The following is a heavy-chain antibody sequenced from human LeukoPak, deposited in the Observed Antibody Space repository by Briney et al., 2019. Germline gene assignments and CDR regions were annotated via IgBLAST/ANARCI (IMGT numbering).Heavy chain of an antibody. J-gene: IGHJ4*02. CDR3: ARANYKDY. CDR1: GFIFSDYY. V-gene: IGHV3-11*01. CDR2: ISGSGTTM. D-gene: IGHD4/OR15-4a*01. Sequence: GGSLRLSCAASGFIFSDYYMNWIRQAPGKGLEWVSYISGSGTTMYYAESVKGRFTVSRDNAKNSLYLQMNSLGAEGTAVYYCARANYKDYWGQGTLVTVSS.